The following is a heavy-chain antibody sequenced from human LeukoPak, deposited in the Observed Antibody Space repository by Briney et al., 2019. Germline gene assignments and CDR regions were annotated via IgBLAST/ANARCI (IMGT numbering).Heavy chain of an antibody. D-gene: IGHD1-14*01. V-gene: IGHV3-7*01. CDR3: ARSRWPEDY. Sequence: GGSLRLSCVTSGFTFNKYFMSWVRLAPGKGLEWVANINQDGNAKYYADSVKGRFTISRDNAKNSVYLQMNSLRGDDTAVYYCARSRWPEDYCGQGTLVTVSS. J-gene: IGHJ4*02. CDR1: GFTFNKYF. CDR2: INQDGNAK.